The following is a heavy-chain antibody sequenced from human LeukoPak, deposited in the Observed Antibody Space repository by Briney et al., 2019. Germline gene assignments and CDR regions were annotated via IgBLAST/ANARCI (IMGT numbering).Heavy chain of an antibody. V-gene: IGHV4-4*07. Sequence: SETLSLTCTVSGGSISSDYWSWIRQPAGKGLEWIGHIYTSKSMNYNPSLKSRVTISVDTSKNQFSLKLTSVTAADTAVYYCTKGRGIWGQGPLVTVSS. CDR2: IYTSKSM. J-gene: IGHJ4*02. D-gene: IGHD3-10*01. CDR1: GGSISSDY. CDR3: TKGRGI.